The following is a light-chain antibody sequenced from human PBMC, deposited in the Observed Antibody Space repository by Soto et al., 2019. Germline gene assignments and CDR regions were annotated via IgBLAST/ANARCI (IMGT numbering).Light chain of an antibody. CDR2: SNN. J-gene: IGLJ1*01. CDR1: SSNIGTYY. V-gene: IGLV1-47*02. Sequence: QSVLTQSPSASGTPGQSVTISCSGRSSNIGTYYVYWYQHLPGTAPKLLIYSNNLRPSGVPDRFSGSKSGNTASLTISGLQAEDEADYYCSSYTSSSTPYVFGTGTKVTVL. CDR3: SSYTSSSTPYV.